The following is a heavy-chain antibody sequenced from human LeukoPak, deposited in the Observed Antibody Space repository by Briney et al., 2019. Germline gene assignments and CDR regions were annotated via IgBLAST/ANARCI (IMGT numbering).Heavy chain of an antibody. D-gene: IGHD3-10*01. V-gene: IGHV3-23*01. CDR2: ISGSGAFT. CDR3: AGGSYSGSGSYVDY. Sequence: PGGSLRLSCAASGFTFRSYGMSWVRQAPGKGLEWVSAISGSGAFTYYADSVKGRFTISRDNAKNSLYLQMNSLRAEDTAVYYCAGGSYSGSGSYVDYWGQGALVTVSS. CDR1: GFTFRSYG. J-gene: IGHJ4*02.